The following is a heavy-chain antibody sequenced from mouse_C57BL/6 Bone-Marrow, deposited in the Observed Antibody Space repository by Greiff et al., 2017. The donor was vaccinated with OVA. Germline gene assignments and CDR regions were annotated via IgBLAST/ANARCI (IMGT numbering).Heavy chain of an antibody. V-gene: IGHV1-47*01. CDR3: ARAGDYDGDWFAY. CDR1: GFTFTTYP. CDR2: FHPYNDDT. J-gene: IGHJ3*01. Sequence: VQRVESGAELVKPGASVKMSCKASGFTFTTYPIEWMKQNHGKSLEWIGNFHPYNDDTKYNEKFKGKATLTVEKSYSPVYLELSRLTSDDSAVYCCARAGDYDGDWFAYWGQGTLVTVSA. D-gene: IGHD2-4*01.